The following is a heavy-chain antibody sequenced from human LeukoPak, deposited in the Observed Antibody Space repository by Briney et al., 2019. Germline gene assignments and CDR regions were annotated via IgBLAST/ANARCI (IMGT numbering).Heavy chain of an antibody. J-gene: IGHJ4*02. CDR1: GFTFYDYG. Sequence: RGGSLTLSCAASGFTFYDYGMRWVRHARGKGREWVSGKNGGSTGYADSVKGRFTISRDTAKNSLYLQMNSLRAEDTALYYCARDPPLYAAAGTGGDYWGQGTLVTVSS. V-gene: IGHV3-20*04. CDR2: KNGGST. CDR3: ARDPPLYAAAGTGGDY. D-gene: IGHD6-13*01.